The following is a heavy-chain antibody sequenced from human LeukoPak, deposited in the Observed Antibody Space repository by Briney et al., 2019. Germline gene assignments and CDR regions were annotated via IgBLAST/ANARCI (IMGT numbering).Heavy chain of an antibody. CDR2: INPNSGGT. V-gene: IGHV1-2*02. D-gene: IGHD3-16*01. J-gene: IGHJ4*02. CDR1: GYTFTGYY. Sequence: ASVKVSCKASGYTFTGYYMHWVRQAPGQGLEWMGWINPNSGGTNYAQKFQGRVTMTRDTSISTAYMELSRLRSDDTAVYYCARSPITFGGVTGYWGQGTLVTVSS. CDR3: ARSPITFGGVTGY.